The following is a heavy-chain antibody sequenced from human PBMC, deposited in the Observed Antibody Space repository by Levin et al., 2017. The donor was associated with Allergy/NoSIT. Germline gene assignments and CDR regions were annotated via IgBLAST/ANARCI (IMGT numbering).Heavy chain of an antibody. J-gene: IGHJ3*02. V-gene: IGHV1-18*01. CDR3: ARDRGTGWYDNAFEI. CDR1: GYTFRVYG. Sequence: PGGSLRLSCKASGYTFRVYGIIWVRQAPGEGLEWLGWISPNNGHTKVSHKVQGRVTMTTDASTTTAYLDIRSLTSDDTAVYYCARDRGTGWYDNAFEIWGQGTLVSVSS. CDR2: ISPNNGHT. D-gene: IGHD6-19*01.